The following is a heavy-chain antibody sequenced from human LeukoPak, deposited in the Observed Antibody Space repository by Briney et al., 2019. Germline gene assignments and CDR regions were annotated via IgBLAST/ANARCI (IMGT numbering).Heavy chain of an antibody. CDR3: ARDFVTMVRGVNDY. Sequence: SETLSLTCTVSGYSISSGYYWGWIRPPPGKGLEWIGSIYHSGSTYYNPSLKSRVTISVDTSKNQFSLKLSSVTAADTAVYYCARDFVTMVRGVNDYWGQGTLVTVSS. J-gene: IGHJ4*02. V-gene: IGHV4-38-2*02. D-gene: IGHD3-10*01. CDR2: IYHSGST. CDR1: GYSISSGYY.